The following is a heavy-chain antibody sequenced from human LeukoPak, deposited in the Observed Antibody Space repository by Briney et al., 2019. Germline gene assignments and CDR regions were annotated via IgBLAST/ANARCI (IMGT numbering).Heavy chain of an antibody. CDR2: IWYGGSNK. D-gene: IGHD6-13*01. V-gene: IGHV3-33*08. Sequence: GGSLRLSCAASGFTFSSYGMHWVRQAPGKGLEWVAVIWYGGSNKYYADSVKGRFTISRDNSKNTLYLQMNSLRAEDTAVYYCARGVSFSSSWYPGWFDPWGQGTLVTVSS. J-gene: IGHJ5*02. CDR1: GFTFSSYG. CDR3: ARGVSFSSSWYPGWFDP.